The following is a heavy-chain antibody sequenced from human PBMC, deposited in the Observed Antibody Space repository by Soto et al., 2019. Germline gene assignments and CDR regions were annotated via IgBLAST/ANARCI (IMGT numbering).Heavy chain of an antibody. CDR3: ARYSSVYGWFDT. J-gene: IGHJ5*02. D-gene: IGHD3-22*01. CDR2: LYRGGTT. V-gene: IGHV3-66*01. Sequence: EVQLVESGGGLVQPGGSLRLSCAASEFSVSSNYMSWVRQAPGQGLEWVSVLYRGGTTNYAAYVKGRFTISRDDSKNTLYLQMNSRRAEDTAVYYCARYSSVYGWFDTWGQGTLVAFSS. CDR1: EFSVSSNY.